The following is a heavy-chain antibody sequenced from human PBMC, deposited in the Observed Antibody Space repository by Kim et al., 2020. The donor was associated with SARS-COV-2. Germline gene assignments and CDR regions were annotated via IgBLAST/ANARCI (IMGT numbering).Heavy chain of an antibody. CDR2: IKSKTDGGTT. J-gene: IGHJ4*02. V-gene: IGHV3-15*01. CDR3: TTGIVVDGRYFDY. Sequence: GGSLRLSCAASVFTFSNAWMSWVRQAPGKGLEWVGRIKSKTDGGTTDYAAPVKGRFTISRDDSKNTLYLQMNSLKTEDTAVYYCTTGIVVDGRYFDYWGQGTLVTVSS. D-gene: IGHD3-22*01. CDR1: VFTFSNAW.